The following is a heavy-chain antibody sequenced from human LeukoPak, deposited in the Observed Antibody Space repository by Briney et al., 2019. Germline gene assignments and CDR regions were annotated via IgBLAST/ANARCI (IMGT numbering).Heavy chain of an antibody. CDR3: AKMGGGLWQPFDF. D-gene: IGHD2/OR15-2a*01. CDR2: IDNSGGYT. CDR1: GLTFSNYA. V-gene: IGHV3-23*01. Sequence: PGGSLRLSCAASGLTFSNYAMSWVRQAPGKGLEWVSVIDNSGGYTYYADSVKGRFTISRDNSKNTLYLQMNSLRAEDTAVYFCAKMGGGLWQPFDFWGQGTLVTVSS. J-gene: IGHJ4*02.